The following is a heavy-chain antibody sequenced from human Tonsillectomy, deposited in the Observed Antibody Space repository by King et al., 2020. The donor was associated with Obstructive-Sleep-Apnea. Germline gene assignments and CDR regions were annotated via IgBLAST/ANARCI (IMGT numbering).Heavy chain of an antibody. CDR3: AREGDIVVVPAANMDV. CDR2: IYYSGSP. V-gene: IGHV4-39*07. D-gene: IGHD2-2*01. Sequence: QLQESGPGLVKPSETLSLTCTVSGGSISSSSYYWGWIRQPPGKGLEWIGSIYYSGSPYYNPSLKSRVTISVDTSKKQFSLKRSSVTAADTAVYYCAREGDIVVVPAANMDVWGQGTTVTVSS. J-gene: IGHJ6*02. CDR1: GGSISSSSYY.